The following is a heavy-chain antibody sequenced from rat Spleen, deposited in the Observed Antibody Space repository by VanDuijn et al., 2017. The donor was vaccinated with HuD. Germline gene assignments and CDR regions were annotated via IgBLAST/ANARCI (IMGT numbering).Heavy chain of an antibody. CDR3: ARPQLPGYNPYWYFDF. CDR2: ISSSSGT. J-gene: IGHJ1*01. V-gene: IGHV5-34*01. D-gene: IGHD1-4*01. CDR1: GFTFSDYG. Sequence: EVQLVESGGGLVQPGRSLKLSCVASGFTFSDYGMNWIRQAPGKGLEWVAYISSSSGTIYYADTVKGRFTISRDNAKNTLYLQLSSLRSEDTALYYCARPQLPGYNPYWYFDFWGPGTMVTVSS.